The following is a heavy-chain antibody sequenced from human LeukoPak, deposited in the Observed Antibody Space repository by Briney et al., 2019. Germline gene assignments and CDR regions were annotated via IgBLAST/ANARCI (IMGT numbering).Heavy chain of an antibody. CDR3: AREDIVVVVAATPGTWFAP. CDR1: GYTFTSYY. D-gene: IGHD2-15*01. V-gene: IGHV1-46*01. CDR2: INPSGGST. J-gene: IGHJ5*02. Sequence: ASVKVSCKASGYTFTSYYMHWVRQAPGQGLEWMGIINPSGGSTSYAQKFQGRVTMTRDTSTSTVYMELSSLRSEDTAVYYCAREDIVVVVAATPGTWFAPWGQGTLVTVPS.